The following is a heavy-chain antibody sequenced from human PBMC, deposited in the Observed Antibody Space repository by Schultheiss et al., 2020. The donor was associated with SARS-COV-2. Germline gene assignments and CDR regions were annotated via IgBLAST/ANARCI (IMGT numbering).Heavy chain of an antibody. Sequence: GGSLRLSCAASGFTFSSYWMHWVRQAPGKGLEWVSGISWNSGSIGYVDSVKGRFTISRDNAKNSLYLQMNSLRAEDTAVYYCARDNTYYGPMDVWGQGTTVTVSS. V-gene: IGHV3-9*01. CDR1: GFTFSSYW. D-gene: IGHD3-10*01. CDR2: ISWNSGSI. CDR3: ARDNTYYGPMDV. J-gene: IGHJ6*02.